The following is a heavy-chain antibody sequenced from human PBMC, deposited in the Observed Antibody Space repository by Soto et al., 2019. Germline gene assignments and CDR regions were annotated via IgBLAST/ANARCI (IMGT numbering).Heavy chain of an antibody. CDR1: GFTFSSYA. CDR3: AKEGEHSRGLANFDY. V-gene: IGHV3-23*01. D-gene: IGHD6-19*01. CDR2: ISGSGGST. J-gene: IGHJ4*02. Sequence: EVQLLESGGGLVQPGGSLRLSCAASGFTFSSYAMSWVRQAPGQGLEWVSAISGSGGSTYYADSVRGRFTISRDNSKNTLYLQMNSLRAEDTAVYYCAKEGEHSRGLANFDYWGQGTLVTVSS.